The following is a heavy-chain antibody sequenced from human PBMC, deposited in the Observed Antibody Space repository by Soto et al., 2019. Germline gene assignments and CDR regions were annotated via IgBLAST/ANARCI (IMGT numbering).Heavy chain of an antibody. CDR3: ARDRGSGLFDY. CDR1: DYPISSGFY. V-gene: IGHV4-38-2*02. J-gene: IGHJ4*02. D-gene: IGHD3-10*01. CDR2: IYHTGST. Sequence: SETLSLTCAASDYPISSGFYWGWIRQPPGKGLEWIGTIYHTGSTSYNPSLKSRVIISIDTSKNQFSLEMRSVTAADTAVYYCARDRGSGLFDYWGQGTLVTVSS.